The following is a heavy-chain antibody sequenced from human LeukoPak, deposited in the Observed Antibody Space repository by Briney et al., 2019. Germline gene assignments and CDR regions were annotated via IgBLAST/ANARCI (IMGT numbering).Heavy chain of an antibody. CDR3: ARGTRLGYCSGGSCYRYNWFDP. J-gene: IGHJ5*02. CDR1: GGSISSSSYY. V-gene: IGHV4-61*01. CDR2: IYYSGST. Sequence: SETLSLTCTVSGGSISSSSYYWSWIRQPPGKGLEWIGYIYYSGSTNYNPSLKSRVTISVDTSKNQFSLKLSSVTAADTAVYYCARGTRLGYCSGGSCYRYNWFDPWGQGTLVTVSS. D-gene: IGHD2-15*01.